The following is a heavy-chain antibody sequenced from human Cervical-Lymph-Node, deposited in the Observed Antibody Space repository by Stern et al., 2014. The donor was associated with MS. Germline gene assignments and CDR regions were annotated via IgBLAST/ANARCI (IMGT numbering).Heavy chain of an antibody. V-gene: IGHV1-69*01. Sequence: VQLVESGAEVKKPGSSVKVSCKASGGTFRSYAFNWVRQAPGQGLEWMRGIIPLFGVPDYAQKFQGRVTITADESTSTVYMELSSLRSEDTAVYYCARVKDDYSRAGAFDIWGQGTMVTVSS. CDR1: GGTFRSYA. CDR2: IIPLFGVP. J-gene: IGHJ3*02. CDR3: ARVKDDYSRAGAFDI. D-gene: IGHD4-11*01.